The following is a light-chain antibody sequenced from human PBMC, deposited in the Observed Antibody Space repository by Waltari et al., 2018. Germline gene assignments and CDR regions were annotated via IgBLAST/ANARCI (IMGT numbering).Light chain of an antibody. J-gene: IGLJ3*02. Sequence: QAVVTQPSSLSASPGASASLTCTLRSGINVGTYRIHWYQQKPGSPPQYLLTYKSDAGKQRGSGVPGRFSGSKDASANAGILLISGLQSVDEADYYCLIWHNSAWMFGGGTKLTVL. CDR2: YKSDAGK. CDR1: SGINVGTYR. CDR3: LIWHNSAWM. V-gene: IGLV5-45*02.